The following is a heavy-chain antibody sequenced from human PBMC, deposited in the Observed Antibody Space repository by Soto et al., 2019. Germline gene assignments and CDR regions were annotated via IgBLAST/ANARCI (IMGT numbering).Heavy chain of an antibody. CDR2: IYYSGST. V-gene: IGHV4-30-4*01. CDR3: ARVSYYYDSSGYYYVAFDI. CDR1: GGSISSGDYY. D-gene: IGHD3-22*01. J-gene: IGHJ3*02. Sequence: LSLTCTVSGGSISSGDYYWSWIRQPPGKGLEWIGYIYYSGSTYYNPSLKSRVPISVDTSKNQFSLKLSSVTAADTAVYYCARVSYYYDSSGYYYVAFDIWGQGTMVTVSS.